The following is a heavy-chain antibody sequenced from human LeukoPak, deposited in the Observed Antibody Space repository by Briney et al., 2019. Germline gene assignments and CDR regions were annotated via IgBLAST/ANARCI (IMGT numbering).Heavy chain of an antibody. CDR2: IKEDGTET. V-gene: IGHV3-7*03. CDR3: ARGGGLDV. D-gene: IGHD3-16*01. J-gene: IGHJ6*02. CDR1: GFMFSSNW. Sequence: GGSLRLSCAASGFMFSSNWMSWVRLAPGKGLERVANIKEDGTETYYVDSVKGRFTISRDNAKNSLYLQMSNLRAEDTAVYFCARGGGLDVWGQGATVTVSS.